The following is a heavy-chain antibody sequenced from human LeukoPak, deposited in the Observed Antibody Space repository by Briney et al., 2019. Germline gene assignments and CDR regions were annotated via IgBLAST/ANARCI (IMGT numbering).Heavy chain of an antibody. CDR1: GFTFSSYS. CDR2: ISSSSSYI. CDR3: ARRESVAARPERTTDV. J-gene: IGHJ6*04. D-gene: IGHD6-6*01. Sequence: GGSLRLSCAASGFTFSSYSMNWVRQPPGKGLEWVSSISSSSSYIYYADSVKGRFTISRDNAKNSLYLQMNSLRAEDTAVYYCARRESVAARPERTTDVWGKGTTVTVSS. V-gene: IGHV3-21*01.